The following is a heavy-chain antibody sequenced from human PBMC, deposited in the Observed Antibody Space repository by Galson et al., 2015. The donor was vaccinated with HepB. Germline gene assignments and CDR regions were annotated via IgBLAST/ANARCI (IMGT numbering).Heavy chain of an antibody. D-gene: IGHD2-2*01. V-gene: IGHV3-33*01. J-gene: IGHJ6*03. CDR1: GFTFSNYG. Sequence: SLRLSCAASGFTFSNYGMHWVRQAPGKGLEWVSMIWYDGSNKFYADSVKGRFTISRDNSKNTLYLQMNSLRAEDTAVYYCARDRDIVVVPAAKSHYCYMDVWGKGTTVTVSS. CDR2: IWYDGSNK. CDR3: ARDRDIVVVPAAKSHYCYMDV.